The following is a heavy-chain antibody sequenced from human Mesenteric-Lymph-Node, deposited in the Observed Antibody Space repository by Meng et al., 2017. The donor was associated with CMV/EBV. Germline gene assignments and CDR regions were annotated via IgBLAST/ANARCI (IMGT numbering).Heavy chain of an antibody. CDR1: GGTFSSYA. CDR2: IIPILGIA. J-gene: IGHJ5*02. Sequence: SVKVSCKASGGTFSSYAISWVRQAPGQGLEWMGGIIPILGIANYAQKFQGRVTITADKSTSTAYMELSSLRSEDTAVYYCARDIPPLKEHWFDPWGQGTLVTVSS. CDR3: ARDIPPLKEHWFDP. D-gene: IGHD2-21*01. V-gene: IGHV1-69*10.